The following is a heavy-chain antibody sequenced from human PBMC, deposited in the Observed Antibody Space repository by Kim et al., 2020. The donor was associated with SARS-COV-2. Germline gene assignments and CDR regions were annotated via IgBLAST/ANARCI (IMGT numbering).Heavy chain of an antibody. CDR1: GYSFTSYW. CDR2: IYPGDSDT. V-gene: IGHV5-51*01. CDR3: ARRGYSYDANYYYGMDV. J-gene: IGHJ6*02. Sequence: GESLKISCKGSGYSFTSYWIGWVRQMPGKGLEWMGIIYPGDSDTRYSPSFQGQVTISADKSISTAYLQWSSLKASDTAMYYCARRGYSYDANYYYGMDVWGQGTTVTVSS. D-gene: IGHD5-18*01.